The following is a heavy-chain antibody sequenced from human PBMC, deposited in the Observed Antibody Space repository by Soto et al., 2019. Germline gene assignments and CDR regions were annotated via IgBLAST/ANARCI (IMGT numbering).Heavy chain of an antibody. Sequence: SVKVSSKASGYTFNSYHINWVRQDNGQGLEWMGRIIPILGIANYAQKFQGRVTITADKSTSTAYMELSSLRSEDTAVYYCARYEAAAAGIGNQYFQHCGQGTLVTVSS. J-gene: IGHJ1*01. CDR3: ARYEAAAAGIGNQYFQH. D-gene: IGHD6-13*01. V-gene: IGHV1-69*02. CDR1: GYTFNSYH. CDR2: IIPILGIA.